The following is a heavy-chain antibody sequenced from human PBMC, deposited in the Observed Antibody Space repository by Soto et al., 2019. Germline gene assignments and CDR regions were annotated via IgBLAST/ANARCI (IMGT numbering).Heavy chain of an antibody. V-gene: IGHV3-15*07. J-gene: IGHJ6*02. D-gene: IGHD1-7*01. CDR1: GFTFSNAW. Sequence: EVQLVESGGGLVKPGGSLRLSCAASGFTFSNAWMNWVRQAPGKGLEWVGRIKSKTDGGTTDYAAPVKGRFTISRDDSKNTLYLQMKSLKTEDTAVYYCTTEGTGTSGYYYYGMDVWGQGTTVTVSS. CDR2: IKSKTDGGTT. CDR3: TTEGTGTSGYYYYGMDV.